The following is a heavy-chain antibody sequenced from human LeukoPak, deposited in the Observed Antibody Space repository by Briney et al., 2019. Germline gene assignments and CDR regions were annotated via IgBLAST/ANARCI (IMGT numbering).Heavy chain of an antibody. D-gene: IGHD6-19*01. Sequence: ASVKVSCKISGQSLTDLSMHWARQTPGKGLEWMGGFHPEYGKIIYAQRFQGRVAMTEDTSTDTAYMELTSLRSEDTAVYYCARHRVAVEEGDAFDIWGQGTMVTVSS. CDR3: ARHRVAVEEGDAFDI. CDR1: GQSLTDLS. CDR2: FHPEYGKI. V-gene: IGHV1-24*01. J-gene: IGHJ3*02.